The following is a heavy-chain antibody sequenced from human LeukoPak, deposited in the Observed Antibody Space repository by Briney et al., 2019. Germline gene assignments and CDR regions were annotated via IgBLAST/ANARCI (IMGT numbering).Heavy chain of an antibody. J-gene: IGHJ5*02. CDR3: ARKIYGVSSWYVGWFDP. CDR2: VSYDGTNE. D-gene: IGHD6-13*01. Sequence: GGSLRPSCAASGFTFSDYGMHWVRQAPGKGLEWVAVVSYDGTNEKYADPVKGRFTISRDNAKNTLYLQMNSLRAEDTAVYYCARKIYGVSSWYVGWFDPWGQGTLVTVSS. CDR1: GFTFSDYG. V-gene: IGHV3-30*03.